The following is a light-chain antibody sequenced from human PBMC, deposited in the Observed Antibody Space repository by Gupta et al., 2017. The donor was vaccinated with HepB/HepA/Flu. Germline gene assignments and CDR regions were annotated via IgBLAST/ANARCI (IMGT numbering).Light chain of an antibody. CDR1: TGAVTSGNS. Sequence: QTVVTQEPSLTVSPGGTVTLTCASSTGAVTSGNSPNWFQQKPGQAPRALIYSTTNKHPWTPARFSGSLLGDRAALTLSGVQPEDEAEYYCLRYYGGAQLVFGGGTKLTVL. J-gene: IGLJ2*01. CDR3: LRYYGGAQLV. CDR2: STT. V-gene: IGLV7-43*01.